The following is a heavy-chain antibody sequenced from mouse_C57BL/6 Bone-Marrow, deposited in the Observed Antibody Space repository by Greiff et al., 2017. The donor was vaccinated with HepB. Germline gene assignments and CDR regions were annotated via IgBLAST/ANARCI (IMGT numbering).Heavy chain of an antibody. Sequence: EVQLQESGGGLVQPGGSLKLSCAASGFTFSDYYMYWVRQTPEKRLEWVAYISNGGGSTYYPDTVKGRFTISRDNAKNTLYLQMSRLKSEDTAMYYCASPIYYYGSRYAMDYWGQGTSVTVSS. CDR1: GFTFSDYY. V-gene: IGHV5-12*01. CDR3: ASPIYYYGSRYAMDY. D-gene: IGHD1-1*01. CDR2: ISNGGGST. J-gene: IGHJ4*01.